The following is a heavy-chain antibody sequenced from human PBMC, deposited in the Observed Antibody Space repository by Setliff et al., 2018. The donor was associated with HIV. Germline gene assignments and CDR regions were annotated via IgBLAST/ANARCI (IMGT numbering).Heavy chain of an antibody. D-gene: IGHD3-9*01. Sequence: KPSETLSLTCTVSVGSISNYYWSWIRQPPGKGLEWSGYIYTSGSTDYNPSLKSRVTISVDTSKNQFSLKLSSVTAAYTAVYYCARGGVLRYFDWAFWGQGTLVTVSS. V-gene: IGHV4-4*08. CDR1: VGSISNYY. CDR2: IYTSGST. J-gene: IGHJ4*02. CDR3: ARGGVLRYFDWAF.